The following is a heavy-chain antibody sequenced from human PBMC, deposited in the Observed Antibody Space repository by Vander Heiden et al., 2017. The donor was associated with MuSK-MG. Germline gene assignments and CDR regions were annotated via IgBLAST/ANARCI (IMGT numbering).Heavy chain of an antibody. CDR1: GGTFSSYA. D-gene: IGHD3-3*01. V-gene: IGHV1-69*01. J-gene: IGHJ5*02. CDR2: IIPIFGTA. CDR3: ARGCPRITIFGSWFDP. Sequence: QLQPVQSGAEVTTPGSSVKFSCKASGGTFSSYAISWVRQAPGQGLEWMGGIIPIFGTANYAQEFQGRVTITADESTSTAYMELSSLRSEDTAVYYCARGCPRITIFGSWFDPWGQGTLVTVSS.